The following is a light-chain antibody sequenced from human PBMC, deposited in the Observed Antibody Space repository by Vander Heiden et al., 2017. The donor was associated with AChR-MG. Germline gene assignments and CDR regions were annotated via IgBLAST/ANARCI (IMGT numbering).Light chain of an antibody. Sequence: DIQMTQSPSSLSASVGDRVTISCQTGQIISDYLNWYQQKPGIVPKLLIYATFSLQSGVPSRFNGSRYGTNFTLTISSLPPEHFATYFCQLTDYPPLRFGHRTKEHIK. CDR3: QLTDYPPLR. J-gene: IGKJ3*01. CDR1: QIISDY. CDR2: ATF. V-gene: IGKV1-39*01.